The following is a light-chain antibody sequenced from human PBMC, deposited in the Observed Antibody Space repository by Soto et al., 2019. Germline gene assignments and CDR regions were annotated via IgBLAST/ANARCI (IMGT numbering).Light chain of an antibody. CDR3: HHYDSIPFT. V-gene: IGKV3-20*01. J-gene: IGKJ3*01. CDR1: QSLTSSY. Sequence: EIVLTQSPGTLSLSPGERATLSCRASQSLTSSYLAWYQQKPGQAPRLLIYDASSRATGIPERFSGSGSGTDFTLTIGRLEPEDFAVYFCHHYDSIPFTFGPGTKVDIK. CDR2: DAS.